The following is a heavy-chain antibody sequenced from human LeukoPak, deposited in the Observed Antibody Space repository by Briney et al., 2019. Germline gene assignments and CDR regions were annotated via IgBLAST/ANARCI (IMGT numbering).Heavy chain of an antibody. CDR2: ISGSGGRT. Sequence: GGSLRLSCAASGFTFSSYAMSWVRQAPGKGLEWVSAISGSGGRTYYADSVKGRFTISRDNSKNTLYLQMNSLRAEDTAVYYCAKLDSSGYYGHWGQGTLVTVSS. CDR1: GFTFSSYA. CDR3: AKLDSSGYYGH. V-gene: IGHV3-23*01. J-gene: IGHJ4*02. D-gene: IGHD3-22*01.